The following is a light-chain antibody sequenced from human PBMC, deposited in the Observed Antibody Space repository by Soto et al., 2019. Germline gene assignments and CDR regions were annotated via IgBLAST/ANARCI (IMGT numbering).Light chain of an antibody. J-gene: IGKJ5*01. CDR1: QIVSSH. CDR3: QQRSNWPT. CDR2: DAS. Sequence: EVVFTQSPATLSLSPGYRATLSCRASQIVSSHFAWYQQKSGQAPRLLIYDASKRATGIPARFSGSGSGTDFTLTISSLEPEDFAVYYCQQRSNWPTFGQGTQLEIK. V-gene: IGKV3-11*01.